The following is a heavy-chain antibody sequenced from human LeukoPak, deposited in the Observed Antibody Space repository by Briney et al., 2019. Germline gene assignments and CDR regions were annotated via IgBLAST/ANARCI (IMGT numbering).Heavy chain of an antibody. V-gene: IGHV3-23*01. Sequence: GGSLRLSCAASGFTFSSYAMSWVRQAPGKGLEWVSAISGSGGSTYYADSVKGRFTISRDNPKNTLYLQMNSLRAEDTAVYYCAKDRGKQLAYLDYWGQGTLVTVSS. J-gene: IGHJ4*02. CDR1: GFTFSSYA. D-gene: IGHD6-13*01. CDR3: AKDRGKQLAYLDY. CDR2: ISGSGGST.